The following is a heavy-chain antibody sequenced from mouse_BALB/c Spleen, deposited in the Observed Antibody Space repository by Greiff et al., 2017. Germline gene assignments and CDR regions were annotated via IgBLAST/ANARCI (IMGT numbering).Heavy chain of an antibody. Sequence: EVQGVESGGGLVKPGGSLKLSCAASGFAFSSYDMSWVRQTPEKRLEWVAYISSGGGSTYYPDTVKGRFTISRDNAKNTLYLQMSSLKSEDTAMYYCARHRRNWDFDYWGQGTTLTVSS. CDR2: ISSGGGST. D-gene: IGHD4-1*01. V-gene: IGHV5-12-1*01. CDR3: ARHRRNWDFDY. J-gene: IGHJ2*01. CDR1: GFAFSSYD.